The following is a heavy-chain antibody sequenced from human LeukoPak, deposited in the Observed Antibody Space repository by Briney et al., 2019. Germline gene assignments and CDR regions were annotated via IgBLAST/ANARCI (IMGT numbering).Heavy chain of an antibody. D-gene: IGHD3-9*01. CDR2: INPNSGGT. J-gene: IGHJ4*02. CDR1: GYTFTGYY. V-gene: IGHV1-2*02. Sequence: ASVKVSCKASGYTFTGYYIHWVRQAPGQGLEWMGWINPNSGGTNYAQKFQGRVTMTRDTSISTAYMGLSRLRSDDTAVYYCARDFFLFRSGYDILTGSFDYWGQGTLVTVSS. CDR3: ARDFFLFRSGYDILTGSFDY.